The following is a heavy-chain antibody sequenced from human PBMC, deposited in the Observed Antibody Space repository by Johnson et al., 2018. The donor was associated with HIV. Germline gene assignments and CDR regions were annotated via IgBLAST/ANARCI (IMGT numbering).Heavy chain of an antibody. CDR3: ARATAYGGRVDGFDI. J-gene: IGHJ3*02. CDR2: IYSGGST. Sequence: VQLVESGGGLVQPRGSLRLSCAASGFTFSDCAMSWVRQGPGKGLEWVSVIYSGGSTYYADSVKGRFTISRDNAKNSLYLQMNSLRCEDTALYYCARATAYGGRVDGFDIWGQGTMVTVSS. CDR1: GFTFSDCA. D-gene: IGHD4-23*01. V-gene: IGHV3-23*03.